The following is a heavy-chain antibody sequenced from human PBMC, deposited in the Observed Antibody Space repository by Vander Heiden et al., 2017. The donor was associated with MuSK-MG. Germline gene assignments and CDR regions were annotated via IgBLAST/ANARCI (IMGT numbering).Heavy chain of an antibody. CDR3: TTAYYYDSSGYTRFDD. CDR1: GFTFITAW. D-gene: IGHD3-22*01. J-gene: IGHJ4*02. V-gene: IGHV3-15*01. CDR2: IKSKSDGGTA. Sequence: EVQLVESGGGLVQPGGSLRLSCAASGFTFITAWLSWVRQAPGKGLEWVGRIKSKSDGGTADYAAPVKGRFTVSRDDSKNSLYLQMNSLKTEDTGVYYCTTAYYYDSSGYTRFDDWGQGTLVTVSS.